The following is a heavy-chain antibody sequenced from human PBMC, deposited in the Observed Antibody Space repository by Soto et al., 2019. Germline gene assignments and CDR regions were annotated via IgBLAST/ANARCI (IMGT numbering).Heavy chain of an antibody. CDR3: ARDYGIVVVPAIIPYYYGMDV. J-gene: IGHJ6*02. CDR2: ISYDGSNK. CDR1: GFTFSSYA. V-gene: IGHV3-30-3*01. D-gene: IGHD2-21*02. Sequence: PGGSLRLSCAASGFTFSSYAMHWVRQAPGKGLEWVAVISYDGSNKYYADSVKGRFTISRDNSKNTLYLQMNSLRAEDTAVYYCARDYGIVVVPAIIPYYYGMDVWGQGTTGTVSS.